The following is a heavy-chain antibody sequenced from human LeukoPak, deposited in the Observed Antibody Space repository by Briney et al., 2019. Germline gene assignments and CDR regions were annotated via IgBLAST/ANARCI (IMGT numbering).Heavy chain of an antibody. J-gene: IGHJ4*02. D-gene: IGHD6-13*01. CDR1: GYTFTSYD. CDR3: ARGVESAAAQDP. CDR2: MNPNSGNT. V-gene: IGHV1-8*01. Sequence: ASVKVSCKASGYTFTSYDINWVRQATGQGLEWMGWMNPNSGNTGYAQKFQGRVTMTRNTSISTAYMELSSLRSEDTAVYYCARGVESAAAQDPWGQGTLVTVSS.